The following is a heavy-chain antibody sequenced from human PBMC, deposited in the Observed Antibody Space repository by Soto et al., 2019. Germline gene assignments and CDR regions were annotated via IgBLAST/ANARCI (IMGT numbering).Heavy chain of an antibody. D-gene: IGHD1-1*01. J-gene: IGHJ4*02. Sequence: QVQLAQSGAEVKKPGASVKVSCKASGYTFSSYGFSWMRQAPGQGLEWMGWIYIDDTKYAQNFQGRVTMTTDTSTSTVYMELRSLRSDDTAVYYCARDRDWNLDYWGQGTLVTVSS. CDR3: ARDRDWNLDY. CDR1: GYTFSSYG. V-gene: IGHV1-18*01. CDR2: IYIDDT.